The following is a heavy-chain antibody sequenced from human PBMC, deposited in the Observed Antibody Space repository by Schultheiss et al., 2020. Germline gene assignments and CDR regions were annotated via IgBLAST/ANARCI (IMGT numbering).Heavy chain of an antibody. CDR1: GGPMNSYF. D-gene: IGHD2/OR15-2a*01. V-gene: IGHV4-59*08. J-gene: IGHJ3*02. Sequence: SETLSLSCTVSGGPMNSYFWNWIRQPPGKGLEWIGYIYYSGTTKYNPSLKSRVTISLDESKSQFSLRLTSVTAADTAVYYCATAVLDGFDIWGEGTVVTVS. CDR2: IYYSGTT. CDR3: ATAVLDGFDI.